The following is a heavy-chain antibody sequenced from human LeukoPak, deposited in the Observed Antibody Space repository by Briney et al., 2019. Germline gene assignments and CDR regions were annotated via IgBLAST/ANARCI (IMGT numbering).Heavy chain of an antibody. V-gene: IGHV1-69*05. CDR2: IIPIFGTA. J-gene: IGHJ5*02. D-gene: IGHD6-13*01. Sequence: SVTVSCKASGGTFSSYAISWVRQAPGQGLEWMGGIIPIFGTANYAQKFQGRVTITTDESTSTAYMELSSLRSEDTAVYYCARAVLKIAAAAHNWFDPWGQGTLVTVSS. CDR3: ARAVLKIAAAAHNWFDP. CDR1: GGTFSSYA.